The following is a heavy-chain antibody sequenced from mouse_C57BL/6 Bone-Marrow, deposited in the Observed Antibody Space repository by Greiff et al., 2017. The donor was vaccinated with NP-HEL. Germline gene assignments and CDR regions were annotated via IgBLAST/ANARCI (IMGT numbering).Heavy chain of an antibody. CDR2: IYPGDGDT. V-gene: IGHV1-80*01. CDR3: ARSRALLAWFAY. Sequence: QVQLQQSGAELVKPGASVKISCKASGYAFSSYWMNWVKQRPGKGLEWIGQIYPGDGDTNYNGKFKGKATLTADKSSSTAYMQLSSLTSEDSAVYFCARSRALLAWFAYWGQGTLVTVPA. CDR1: GYAFSSYW. J-gene: IGHJ3*01. D-gene: IGHD1-1*01.